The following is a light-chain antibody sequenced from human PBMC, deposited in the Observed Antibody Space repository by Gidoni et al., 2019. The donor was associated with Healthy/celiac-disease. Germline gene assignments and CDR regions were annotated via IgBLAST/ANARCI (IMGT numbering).Light chain of an antibody. J-gene: IGKJ3*01. CDR2: WAS. CDR1: QSVLYSSNNKNY. Sequence: IVMTQSPDPLAASLGVRATINCKSSQSVLYSSNNKNYLAWYQQKPGQPPKLLIYWASTRESGVPDRFSGGGSGTDFTLTISSLQAEDVAVYYCHQYYSTPRTFGPGTKVNIK. CDR3: HQYYSTPRT. V-gene: IGKV4-1*01.